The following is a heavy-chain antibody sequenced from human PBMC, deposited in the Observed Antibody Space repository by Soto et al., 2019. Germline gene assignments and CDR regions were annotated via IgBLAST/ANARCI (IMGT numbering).Heavy chain of an antibody. V-gene: IGHV3-48*01. J-gene: IGHJ5*02. Sequence: EVQLVESGGGLVQPGGSLRLSCAASGFTFSSYSMNWVRQAPGKGLEWVSYISSSSSTIYYADSVKGRFTTSRDNAKNSLYLQMSSLRAEDTAVYYCAREEGLLNWFDPWGQGTLVTVSS. D-gene: IGHD1-26*01. CDR3: AREEGLLNWFDP. CDR1: GFTFSSYS. CDR2: ISSSSSTI.